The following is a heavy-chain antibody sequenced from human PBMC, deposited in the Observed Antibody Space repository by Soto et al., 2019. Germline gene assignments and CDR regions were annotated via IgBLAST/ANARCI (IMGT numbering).Heavy chain of an antibody. Sequence: PSETLSLTCTVSGGSISTYYWSWIRQPPGKGLEWIGYIYYSGSTNYNPSLKGRVTISVDTSKNQFSLKLSSVTAADTAVYYCARGSNYGDYVRWGQVTLVTVSS. CDR2: IYYSGST. V-gene: IGHV4-59*01. D-gene: IGHD4-17*01. J-gene: IGHJ4*02. CDR1: GGSISTYY. CDR3: ARGSNYGDYVR.